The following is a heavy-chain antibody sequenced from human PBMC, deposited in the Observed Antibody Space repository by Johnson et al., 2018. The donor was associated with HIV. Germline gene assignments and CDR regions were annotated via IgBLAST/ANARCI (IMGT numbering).Heavy chain of an antibody. CDR2: ISSNGGST. Sequence: VQLVESGGGLVQPGGSLRLSCAASGLTFSNYAMHWVRQAPGKGLEYVSAISSNGGSTFFANSVKGRFTISRDNAKNSLYLQMNSLRAEDTAVYYCARVMGLGGYSLAFDIWGQGTMVTVSS. CDR1: GLTFSNYA. CDR3: ARVMGLGGYSLAFDI. J-gene: IGHJ3*02. D-gene: IGHD3-22*01. V-gene: IGHV3-64*01.